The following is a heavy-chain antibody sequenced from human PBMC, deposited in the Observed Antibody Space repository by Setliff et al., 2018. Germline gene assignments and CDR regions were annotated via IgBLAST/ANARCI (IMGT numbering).Heavy chain of an antibody. Sequence: PSETLSLTCTVSGYSISSGYIWGWIRQPPGKGLEWIGEIIHSGSTNYNPSLKSRVTMSIDTSKNQFSLKLNSVTAADMAVYYCAREQWLDPPGYYYMDVWAKGTTVTVSS. CDR3: AREQWLDPPGYYYMDV. J-gene: IGHJ6*03. CDR1: GYSISSGYI. D-gene: IGHD6-19*01. CDR2: IIHSGST. V-gene: IGHV4-38-2*02.